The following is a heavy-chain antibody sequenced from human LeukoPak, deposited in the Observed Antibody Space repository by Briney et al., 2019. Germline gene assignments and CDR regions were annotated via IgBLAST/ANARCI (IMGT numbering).Heavy chain of an antibody. D-gene: IGHD5-24*01. CDR2: INPSGGGA. CDR1: GGTFSSYA. CDR3: ARGEQTATIKIDY. Sequence: ASVKVSCKASGGTFSSYAISWVRQAPGQGLEWMGIINPSGGGAYYTQKFQGRVTMSRDTSTSTVYMELFSLRSEDTAVYYCARGEQTATIKIDYWGQGTLVTVSS. J-gene: IGHJ4*02. V-gene: IGHV1-46*01.